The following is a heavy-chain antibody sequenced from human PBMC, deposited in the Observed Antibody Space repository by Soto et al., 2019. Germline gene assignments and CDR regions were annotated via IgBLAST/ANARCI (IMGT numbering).Heavy chain of an antibody. D-gene: IGHD6-6*01. Sequence: GASVKVSCKTSGFMFTTYGFSWVRQAPGQGLEWVAWISAYNGNKKYAQKFQDRVTMTTDSSTTTVSMELRSLTSDGTAIYYCARTGGGMAARPLDYWGQGTLVTVSS. V-gene: IGHV1-18*01. CDR3: ARTGGGMAARPLDY. CDR1: GFMFTTYG. J-gene: IGHJ4*02. CDR2: ISAYNGNK.